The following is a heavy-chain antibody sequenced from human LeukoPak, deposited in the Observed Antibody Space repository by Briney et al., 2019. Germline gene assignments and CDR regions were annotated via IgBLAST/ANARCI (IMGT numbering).Heavy chain of an antibody. CDR3: ARRRSDAHYNMVV. CDR1: GFTPSNNY. D-gene: IGHD2-15*01. Sequence: RGSLRLSSAASGFTPSNNYRSWGPQAPGKGLEGVSVIHGGGSTSYADSVKGRFTISRDNSKNKLELQTICRRIDDTSVYCCARRRSDAHYNMVVWGRGTTVIVPS. CDR2: IHGGGST. V-gene: IGHV3-53*01. J-gene: IGHJ6*03.